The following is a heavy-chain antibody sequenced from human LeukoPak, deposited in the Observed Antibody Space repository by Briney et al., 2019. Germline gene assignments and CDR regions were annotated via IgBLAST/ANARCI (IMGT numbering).Heavy chain of an antibody. V-gene: IGHV4-59*08. CDR2: IYYSGST. CDR1: GGSISSYY. CDR3: ASFRGYSNYWNYFDY. J-gene: IGHJ4*02. D-gene: IGHD4-4*01. Sequence: SETLSLTCTVSGGSISSYYWSWIRQPPGKGLEWIGYIYYSGSTNYNPSLKCRVTISVDTSKNQFSLKLSSVTAADTAVYYCASFRGYSNYWNYFDYWGQGTLVTVSS.